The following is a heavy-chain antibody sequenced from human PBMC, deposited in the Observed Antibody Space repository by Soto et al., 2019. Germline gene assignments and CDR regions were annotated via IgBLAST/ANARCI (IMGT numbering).Heavy chain of an antibody. D-gene: IGHD3-16*02. CDR2: ISASNGNT. J-gene: IGHJ4*02. Sequence: QVQLVQSGAEVKNSGASVKVSCKASGYTFTSYGFSWVRQAPGQGLEWMGWISASNGNTNYAQKLQGRVTMTTDTSTGTAYMELRSLRSDDTATYYCARDRMITFGGAIRYFDSWGQGTLVTVSS. CDR3: ARDRMITFGGAIRYFDS. CDR1: GYTFTSYG. V-gene: IGHV1-18*01.